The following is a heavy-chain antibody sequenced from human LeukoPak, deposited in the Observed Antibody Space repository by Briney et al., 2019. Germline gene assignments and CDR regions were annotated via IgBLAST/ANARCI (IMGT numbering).Heavy chain of an antibody. CDR2: IYQDGSEE. CDR1: GFAFNTYW. CDR3: AKDLKGYCTNGVCPPDAFDI. J-gene: IGHJ3*02. V-gene: IGHV3-7*03. D-gene: IGHD2-8*01. Sequence: PGGSLRLSCVASGFAFNTYWMNWVRQAPGKGLEWVANIYQDGSEEFYVDSVKGRFTISRDNSKNTLYLQMNSLRAEDTAVYYCAKDLKGYCTNGVCPPDAFDIWGQGTMVTVSS.